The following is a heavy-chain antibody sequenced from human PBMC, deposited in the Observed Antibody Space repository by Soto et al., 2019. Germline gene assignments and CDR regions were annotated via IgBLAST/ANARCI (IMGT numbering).Heavy chain of an antibody. CDR2: ISGSGGST. D-gene: IGHD3-10*01. V-gene: IGHV3-23*01. CDR1: GFTFSSYA. Sequence: EVQLLESGGGLVQPGGSLRLSCAASGFTFSSYAMRWVRQAPGKGLEWVSAISGSGGSTYYADSVKGRFTISRDNSKNTLYRPMNTLRADDTAVYYRAKGQGWFGPFDYWGQGTLITVSS. J-gene: IGHJ4*02. CDR3: AKGQGWFGPFDY.